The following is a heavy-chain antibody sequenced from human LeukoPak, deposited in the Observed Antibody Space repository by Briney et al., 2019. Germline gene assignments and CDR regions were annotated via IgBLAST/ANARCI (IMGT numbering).Heavy chain of an antibody. CDR3: ARDSMEHPGGDAFDI. CDR1: GFTVSSNY. Sequence: GGSLRLSCGASGFTVSSNYMSWVRQAPGKGLEWVSVMYVGGNTNYADSVKGRFTISRDNSENTVFLQMNSLRADDTAVYYCARDSMEHPGGDAFDIWGQGTMVTVSS. D-gene: IGHD2/OR15-2a*01. V-gene: IGHV3-53*01. J-gene: IGHJ3*02. CDR2: MYVGGNT.